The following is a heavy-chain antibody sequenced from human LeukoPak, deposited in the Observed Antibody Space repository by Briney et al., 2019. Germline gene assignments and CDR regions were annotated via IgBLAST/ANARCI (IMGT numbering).Heavy chain of an antibody. CDR2: IYHSGST. CDR3: ASLNYGSGSYYPFYFDY. V-gene: IGHV4-38-2*01. Sequence: SETLSLTCAVSGYSISSGYYWGWIRQPPGKGLEWIGSIYHSGSTYYNPSLKSRVTISVDPSKNQFSLKLSSVNAADTAVYYCASLNYGSGSYYPFYFDYWGQGTLVTVSS. D-gene: IGHD3-10*01. CDR1: GYSISSGYY. J-gene: IGHJ4*02.